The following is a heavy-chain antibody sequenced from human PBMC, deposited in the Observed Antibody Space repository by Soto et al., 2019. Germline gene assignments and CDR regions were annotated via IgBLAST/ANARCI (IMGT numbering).Heavy chain of an antibody. CDR2: MNPNSGNT. V-gene: IGHV1-8*01. CDR3: ARGLMVRGVIYYYYYRAV. D-gene: IGHD3-10*01. Sequence: ASVKVSCKASGYTFTSYDINWVRQATGQGLEWMGWMNPNSGNTGYAQKFQGRVTMTRNTSISTAYMELSSLRSEDTAVYYCARGLMVRGVIYYYYYRAVGGKGTTVTVSS. CDR1: GYTFTSYD. J-gene: IGHJ6*03.